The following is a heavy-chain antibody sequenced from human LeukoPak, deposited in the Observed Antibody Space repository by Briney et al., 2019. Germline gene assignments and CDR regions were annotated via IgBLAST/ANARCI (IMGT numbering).Heavy chain of an antibody. CDR1: GYSFTKYG. Sequence: ASVKVSCKASGYSFTKYGISWVRQAPGQGLEWMGWISGYSGNTNYAPKLQGRVTMTRDTSTSTVYMELSSLRSEDTAVYYCARGQQWVDYWGQGTLVTVSS. CDR2: ISGYSGNT. CDR3: ARGQQWVDY. V-gene: IGHV1-18*01. J-gene: IGHJ4*02. D-gene: IGHD6-19*01.